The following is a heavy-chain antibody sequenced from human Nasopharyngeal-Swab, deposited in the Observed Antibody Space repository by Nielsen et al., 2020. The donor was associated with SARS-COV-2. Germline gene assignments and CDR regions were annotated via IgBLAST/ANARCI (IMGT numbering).Heavy chain of an antibody. CDR1: GYTFTSYG. CDR3: ARYLYPMATTPTYFDY. J-gene: IGHJ4*02. CDR2: ISAYNGNT. V-gene: IGHV1-18*04. Sequence: ASVKVSCKASGYTFTSYGISWVRQAPGQGLEWMGWISAYNGNTNYAQKLQGRVTMTTDTSTSTAYMELRSLRSDDTAVYYCARYLYPMATTPTYFDYWGQGTLVTVSS. D-gene: IGHD5-24*01.